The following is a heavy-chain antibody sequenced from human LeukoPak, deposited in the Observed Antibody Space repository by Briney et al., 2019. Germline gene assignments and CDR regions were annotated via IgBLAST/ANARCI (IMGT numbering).Heavy chain of an antibody. CDR2: INPHSGDT. D-gene: IGHD4/OR15-4a*01. CDR1: GYTLTELS. J-gene: IGHJ4*02. V-gene: IGHV1-2*02. Sequence: GASVKVSCKVSGYTLTELSLHWVRQAPGQGLEWMGWINPHSGDTNYAQKFQGRVTMTRDTSINTAYMELSRLRSDDTAVYYCVKDPNWDYGVFDYWGQGTLVTISS. CDR3: VKDPNWDYGVFDY.